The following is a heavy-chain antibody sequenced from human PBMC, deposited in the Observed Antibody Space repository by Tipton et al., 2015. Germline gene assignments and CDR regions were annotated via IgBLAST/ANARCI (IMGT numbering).Heavy chain of an antibody. CDR2: TYYRSKWYS. V-gene: IGHV6-1*01. Sequence: GLVKPSQTLSLTCAISGDSVSSNSAAWNWIRQSPSRGLEWLGNTYYRSKWYSDYAVSVKSRITINSDTSKNQFSLQLNSVTPEDTAVYYCARKRLWSSGWWHGTNELDYYHGMDVWGQGTTVTVSS. CDR1: GDSVSSNSAA. J-gene: IGHJ6*02. D-gene: IGHD6-19*01. CDR3: ARKRLWSSGWWHGTNELDYYHGMDV.